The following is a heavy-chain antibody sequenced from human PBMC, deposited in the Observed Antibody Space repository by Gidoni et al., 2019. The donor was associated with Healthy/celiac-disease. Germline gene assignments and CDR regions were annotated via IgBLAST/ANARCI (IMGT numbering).Heavy chain of an antibody. J-gene: IGHJ4*02. CDR3: ARSYYYDSSGYYNY. D-gene: IGHD3-22*01. Sequence: EVQLVESGGGLVQPGGSLRLSCAASGFTFSRYWMSWVRQAPGKGLEWVANIKQDGSEKYYVDSVKGRFTISRDNAKNSLYLQMNSLRAEDTAVYYCARSYYYDSSGYYNYWGQGTLVTVSS. CDR1: GFTFSRYW. V-gene: IGHV3-7*03. CDR2: IKQDGSEK.